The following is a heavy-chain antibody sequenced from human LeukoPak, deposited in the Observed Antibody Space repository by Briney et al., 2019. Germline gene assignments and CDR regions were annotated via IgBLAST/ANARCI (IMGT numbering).Heavy chain of an antibody. V-gene: IGHV3-7*01. D-gene: IGHD3-16*02. J-gene: IGHJ4*02. CDR2: VKHGGSEN. CDR1: GFTFSSYW. Sequence: GGSLRLSCAASGFTFSSYWMSWVRQAPGKRLEWVATVKHGGSENYYVDSVKGRFTISRDNAKNSLYLQMNSLRAEDTAVYYCARSLELPYWGQGTLVTVSS. CDR3: ARSLELPY.